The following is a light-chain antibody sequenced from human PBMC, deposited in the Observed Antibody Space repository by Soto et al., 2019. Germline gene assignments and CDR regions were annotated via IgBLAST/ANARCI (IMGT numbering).Light chain of an antibody. V-gene: IGKV1-5*01. CDR1: QSISSW. CDR3: QQYNSYIGT. Sequence: DIQMTQSPSTLSASVGDRVTITCRASQSISSWLAWYQQKPGKAPKLLIYDASSLESGVPSRFSGSGSGTEFTLTISSLQPDDFATYYCQQYNSYIGTFGQGTKVDTK. J-gene: IGKJ1*01. CDR2: DAS.